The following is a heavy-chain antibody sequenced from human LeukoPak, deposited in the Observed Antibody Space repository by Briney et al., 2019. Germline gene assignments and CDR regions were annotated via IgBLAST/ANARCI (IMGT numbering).Heavy chain of an antibody. CDR1: GGSISSYY. Sequence: SETLSLTCTVSGGSISSYYWSWIRQPAGKGLEWIGRIYTSGSTNYNPSLKSRVTMSVDTSKNQFSLKLSSVAAADTAVYYCARGSVDTAMVDYWGQGTLVTVSS. V-gene: IGHV4-4*07. D-gene: IGHD5-18*01. CDR3: ARGSVDTAMVDY. J-gene: IGHJ4*02. CDR2: IYTSGST.